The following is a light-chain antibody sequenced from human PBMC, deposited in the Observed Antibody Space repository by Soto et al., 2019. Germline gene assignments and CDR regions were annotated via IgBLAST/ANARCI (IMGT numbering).Light chain of an antibody. J-gene: IGKJ3*01. CDR2: AAS. CDR1: QGISSY. V-gene: IGKV1-9*01. CDR3: QQLNSYPRGFT. Sequence: IPLTQSPSSLSASVGDRVTITCRASQGISSYLAWYQQKPGKAPKLLIYAASTLQSGVPSRFSGSGSGTDFTLTISSLKLEDFATYYCQQLNSYPRGFTFGPGTKVDIK.